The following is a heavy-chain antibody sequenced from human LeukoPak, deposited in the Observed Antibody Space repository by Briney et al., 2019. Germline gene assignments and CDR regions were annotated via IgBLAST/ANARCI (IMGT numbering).Heavy chain of an antibody. V-gene: IGHV4-59*01. D-gene: IGHD3-10*01. CDR3: ARGGSGISNAFDI. J-gene: IGHJ3*02. Sequence: SETLSLTCVVSGDSISNYFWTWIRQSPGKGLEWIGYIYYYYSGSTNSNPSLKSRVTMSVDTSKNQFSLKLRSVTAADTAVYYCARGGSGISNAFDIWGQGTTVTVSS. CDR1: GDSISNYF. CDR2: IYYYYSGST.